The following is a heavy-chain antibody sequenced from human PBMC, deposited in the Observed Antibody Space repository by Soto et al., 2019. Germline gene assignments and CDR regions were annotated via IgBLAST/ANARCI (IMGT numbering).Heavy chain of an antibody. V-gene: IGHV3-23*01. CDR2: ISAGGST. J-gene: IGHJ4*02. CDR3: ANVPIWCSSTSCYTEGFDY. Sequence: GGSLRLSCTASGFTFSDYAMSWVRQPPGKGLEWVSVISAGGSTCYADSVKGRFTVSRANSKNTLYLQMNSLRAEDTAVYYCANVPIWCSSTSCYTEGFDYWGQGTLVTVSS. D-gene: IGHD2-2*02. CDR1: GFTFSDYA.